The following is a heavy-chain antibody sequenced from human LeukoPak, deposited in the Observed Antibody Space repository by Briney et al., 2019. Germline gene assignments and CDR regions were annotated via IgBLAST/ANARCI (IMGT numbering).Heavy chain of an antibody. CDR2: IKQDGSEK. D-gene: IGHD3-10*01. Sequence: PGGSLRLSCAASGFTFSNFWMSWVRQTPGKGLEWVANIKQDGSEKYYVDSVKGRFTISRDNAKNSLYLQMNSLRAEDTALYYCARGRGPLLLWFGEQQDGLLDYWGQGTLVTVSS. V-gene: IGHV3-7*03. J-gene: IGHJ4*02. CDR3: ARGRGPLLLWFGEQQDGLLDY. CDR1: GFTFSNFW.